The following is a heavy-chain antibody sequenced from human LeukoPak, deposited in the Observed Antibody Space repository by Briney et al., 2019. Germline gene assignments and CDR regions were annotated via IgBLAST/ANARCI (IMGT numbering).Heavy chain of an antibody. CDR1: GGTFSSYA. CDR3: ARDLCYDSAAYCFDY. V-gene: IGHV1-69*04. J-gene: IGHJ4*02. D-gene: IGHD5-12*01. CDR2: IIPILGIA. Sequence: SVKVSWKASGGTFSSYAISWVRQAPGQGLEWMGRIIPILGIANYAQKFQGRVTITADKSTSTAYMELSSLRSEDTAVYYCARDLCYDSAAYCFDYWGQGTLVTVSS.